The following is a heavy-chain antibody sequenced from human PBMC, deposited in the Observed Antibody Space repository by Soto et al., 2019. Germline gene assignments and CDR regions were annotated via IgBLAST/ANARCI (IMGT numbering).Heavy chain of an antibody. CDR2: IGAYNGNT. D-gene: IGHD1-7*01. J-gene: IGHJ4*02. CDR3: ARDRKELSLGDY. CDR1: GYTFTSYG. V-gene: IGHV1-18*01. Sequence: ASVKVSCKASGYTFTSYGISWVRQAPGQGLEGMGWIGAYNGNTNYAQKLQGRVTMTTDTSTSTAYMELRSLRSDDTAVYYCARDRKELSLGDYWGQGTLVTVS.